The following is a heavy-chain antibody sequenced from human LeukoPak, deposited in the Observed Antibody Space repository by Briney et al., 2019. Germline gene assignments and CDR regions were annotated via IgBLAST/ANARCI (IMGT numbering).Heavy chain of an antibody. CDR3: ARGGFDY. CDR1: GYTFSGYY. J-gene: IGHJ4*02. Sequence: ASVKVSFTASGYTFSGYYIHWVRQAPGQGLEWMGWINPNSGDTHYAQKFQGRVTLTRDTSITTAYMELSSLTSDVTAVYYCARGGFDYWGQGTLVTVSS. V-gene: IGHV1-2*02. CDR2: INPNSGDT.